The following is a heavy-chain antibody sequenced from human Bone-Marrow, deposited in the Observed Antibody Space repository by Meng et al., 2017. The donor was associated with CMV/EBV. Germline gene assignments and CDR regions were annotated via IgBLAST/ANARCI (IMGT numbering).Heavy chain of an antibody. V-gene: IGHV3-48*04. CDR2: INSSSSTI. Sequence: GGSLRLSCAASGFTFSSYSMNWVRQAPGKGLEWVSYINSSSSTIYYADSVKGRFPISRDNAKNSLYLQVNSLRAEDTAVYYCACGLGSYYNLAFDIWGQGTMVTVSS. CDR1: GFTFSSYS. J-gene: IGHJ3*02. D-gene: IGHD3-10*01. CDR3: ACGLGSYYNLAFDI.